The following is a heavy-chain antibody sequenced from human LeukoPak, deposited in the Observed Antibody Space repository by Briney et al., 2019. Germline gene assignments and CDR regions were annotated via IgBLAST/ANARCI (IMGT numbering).Heavy chain of an antibody. J-gene: IGHJ4*02. D-gene: IGHD2-15*01. CDR3: ARAGGYCSGGSCYYWYFDY. V-gene: IGHV4-34*01. CDR1: GGSFSGYY. CDR2: INHSGST. Sequence: SETLSLTCAVYGGSFSGYYWGWIRQPPGKGLEWIGEINHSGSTNYNPSLKSRVTISVGTSKNQFSLKLSSVTAADTAVYYCARAGGYCSGGSCYYWYFDYWGQGTLVTVSS.